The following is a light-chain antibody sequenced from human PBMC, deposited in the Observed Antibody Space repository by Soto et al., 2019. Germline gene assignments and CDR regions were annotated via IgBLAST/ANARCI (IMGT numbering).Light chain of an antibody. CDR2: GAS. Sequence: EIVLTQSPGTLSLSPGERVTLSCRASQSVHNNYLAWYQQKPGQAPRLLIYGASTRATGISDRFSDSGSGTDFTLTISRLEPEDVGVFYCHLYNRSPYNFGQGTKLEIK. J-gene: IGKJ2*01. V-gene: IGKV3-20*01. CDR3: HLYNRSPYN. CDR1: QSVHNNY.